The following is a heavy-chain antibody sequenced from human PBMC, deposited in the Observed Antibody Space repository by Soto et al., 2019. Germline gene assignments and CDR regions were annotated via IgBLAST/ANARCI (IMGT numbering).Heavy chain of an antibody. V-gene: IGHV1-2*02. CDR1: GYTFTGHY. D-gene: IGHD2-15*01. Sequence: VASVKVSCKASGYTFTGHYMQWVRQAPGQGLEWMGWINPNSGDTNYAQKFQGRVTMTRDTSISTVYMELSRLRSEDTALYYCAGGARGGAAGTPGGGGGPYVDVWGQGTTVTVSS. CDR3: AGGARGGAAGTPGGGGGPYVDV. CDR2: INPNSGDT. J-gene: IGHJ6*02.